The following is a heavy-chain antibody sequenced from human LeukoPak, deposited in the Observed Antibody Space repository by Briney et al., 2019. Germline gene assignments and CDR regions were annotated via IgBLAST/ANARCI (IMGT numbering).Heavy chain of an antibody. Sequence: VASVKVSCKTSGYTFTNNAINWVRQAPGQGLEWMGWINTNTGNPTYAQGFTGRFVFSLDTSVSTAYLQISSLKAEDTAVYYCARDYTLTLGTTTYFQRWGQGTLVTVSS. CDR2: INTNTGNP. V-gene: IGHV7-4-1*02. J-gene: IGHJ1*01. D-gene: IGHD1-7*01. CDR3: ARDYTLTLGTTTYFQR. CDR1: GYTFTNNA.